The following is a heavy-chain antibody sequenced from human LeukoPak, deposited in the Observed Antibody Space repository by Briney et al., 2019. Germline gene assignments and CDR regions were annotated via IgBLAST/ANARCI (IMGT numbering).Heavy chain of an antibody. V-gene: IGHV1-18*01. CDR3: ARERIAAAGTYYYYMDV. D-gene: IGHD6-13*01. J-gene: IGHJ6*03. CDR1: GYAFPNYG. CDR2: ISAYNGNT. Sequence: ASVKVSCKASGYAFPNYGISWVRQAPGQGLEWMGWISAYNGNTNYAQKLQGRVTTTTDTSTSTAYMELRSLRSDDTAVYYCARERIAAAGTYYYYMDVWGKGTTVTVSS.